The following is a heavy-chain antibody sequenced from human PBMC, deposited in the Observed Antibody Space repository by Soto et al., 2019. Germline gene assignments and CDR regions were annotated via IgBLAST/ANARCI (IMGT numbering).Heavy chain of an antibody. CDR2: MSHSGGN. Sequence: QVQLQQWGAGLLKPSETLSLTCAVYGGFVTSGSYYWSWIRQPPGKGLEWIGEMSHSGGNHFDPSLKSRGAISVDTSQNQFTLKLSSMTAADTALYYCARVEGVTATTVFDAFDIWVPGTMVTVSS. D-gene: IGHD2-21*02. CDR3: ARVEGVTATTVFDAFDI. V-gene: IGHV4-34*01. J-gene: IGHJ3*02. CDR1: GGFVTSGSYY.